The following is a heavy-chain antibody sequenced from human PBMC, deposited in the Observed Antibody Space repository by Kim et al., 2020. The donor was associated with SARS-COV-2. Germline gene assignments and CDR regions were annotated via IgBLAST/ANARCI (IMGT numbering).Heavy chain of an antibody. CDR1: GGSFSGYY. V-gene: IGHV4-34*01. D-gene: IGHD6-13*01. J-gene: IGHJ2*01. CDR2: INHSGST. Sequence: SETLSLTCAVYGGSFSGYYWSWIRQPPGKGLEWIGEINHSGSTNYNPSLKSRVTISVDTSKNPFSLKLSSVTAADTAVYYCARGLSSRSPSFWYFDLWGRGTLVTVSS. CDR3: ARGLSSRSPSFWYFDL.